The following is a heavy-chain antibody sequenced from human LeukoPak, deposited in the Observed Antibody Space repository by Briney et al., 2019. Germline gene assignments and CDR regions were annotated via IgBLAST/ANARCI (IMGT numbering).Heavy chain of an antibody. Sequence: PGGSLRLSCAASGFTFSSYSMDWVRQAPGKGLEWVAFIRYDGSNKYYADSVKGRFTISRDNSKNTLYLQMDSLRAEDTAVYYCARGYCSGGSCYRHYFDYWGQGTLVTVSS. CDR1: GFTFSSYS. CDR3: ARGYCSGGSCYRHYFDY. J-gene: IGHJ4*02. CDR2: IRYDGSNK. V-gene: IGHV3-30*02. D-gene: IGHD2-15*01.